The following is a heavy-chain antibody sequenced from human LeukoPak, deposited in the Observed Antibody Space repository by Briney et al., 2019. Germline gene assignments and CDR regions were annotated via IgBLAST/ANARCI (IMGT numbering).Heavy chain of an antibody. V-gene: IGHV3-23*01. Sequence: GGTLRLSCAASGFTFSIFGMSWVRQAPGKGLEWVSGISNGGDNTYYADSVRGRFTISRDNSKNTLYLQMNSLRAEDTAVYYCAKGIAGFDYWGQGTLVTVSS. CDR2: ISNGGDNT. D-gene: IGHD2-21*01. J-gene: IGHJ4*02. CDR1: GFTFSIFG. CDR3: AKGIAGFDY.